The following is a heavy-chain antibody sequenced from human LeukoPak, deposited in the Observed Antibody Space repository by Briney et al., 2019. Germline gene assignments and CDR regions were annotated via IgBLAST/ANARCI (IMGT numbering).Heavy chain of an antibody. Sequence: GGSLRLSCAASGFTFSSCGFNWVRQAPGKGLEWVSSIGPTGSDRYYADSARGRFTISRDNAKNSMYLQMDSLRDEDTAVYYCATETIGRHYDYWGQGTLLTVSS. V-gene: IGHV3-21*01. D-gene: IGHD1-14*01. CDR3: ATETIGRHYDY. CDR2: IGPTGSDR. CDR1: GFTFSSCG. J-gene: IGHJ4*02.